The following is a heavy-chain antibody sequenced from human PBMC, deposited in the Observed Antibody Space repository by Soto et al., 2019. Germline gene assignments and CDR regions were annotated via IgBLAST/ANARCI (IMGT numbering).Heavy chain of an antibody. CDR1: DGSISSGGYS. J-gene: IGHJ5*02. Sequence: PSETLCLTCAVADGSISSGGYSWSWIRQPPGKGLGWIGYIYHSGSTYYNPSLKSRVTISVDRSKNQFSLKLSSVTAADTAVYYCARVPGPWGQGTLVTVSS. V-gene: IGHV4-30-2*01. CDR2: IYHSGST. CDR3: ARVPGP.